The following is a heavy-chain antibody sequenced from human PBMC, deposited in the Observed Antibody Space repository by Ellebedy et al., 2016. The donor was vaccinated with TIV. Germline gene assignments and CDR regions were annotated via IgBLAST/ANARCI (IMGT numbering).Heavy chain of an antibody. CDR3: ARDWLAYYGSGSTGYYYYGMDV. CDR2: INAGNGNT. CDR1: GYTFTSYA. V-gene: IGHV1-3*01. Sequence: ASVKVSXXASGYTFTSYAMHWVRQAPGQRLEWMGWINAGNGNTKYSQKFQGRVTITRDTSASTAYMELSSLRSEDTAVYYCARDWLAYYGSGSTGYYYYGMDVWGQGTTVTVSS. J-gene: IGHJ6*02. D-gene: IGHD3-10*01.